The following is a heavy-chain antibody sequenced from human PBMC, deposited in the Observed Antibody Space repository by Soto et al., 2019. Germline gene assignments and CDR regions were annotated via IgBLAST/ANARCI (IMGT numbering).Heavy chain of an antibody. D-gene: IGHD2-21*01. CDR3: ARDGAGAYGLGWFDP. J-gene: IGHJ5*02. Sequence: QVQLQESGPGLVKPSQTLSLTCTVSGDSISRGGYYWNWLRQHPRKGLEWIGYIYHSGSTIYNPSQKSRVTISVDASKNRLSLELSNVTAADTAVYYCARDGAGAYGLGWFDPWGQGILVTVSS. CDR1: GDSISRGGYY. V-gene: IGHV4-31*03. CDR2: IYHSGST.